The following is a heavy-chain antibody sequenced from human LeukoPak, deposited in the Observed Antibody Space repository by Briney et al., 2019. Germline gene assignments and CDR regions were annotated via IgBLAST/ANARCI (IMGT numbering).Heavy chain of an antibody. CDR2: IIPIFGTA. CDR3: ARDGDYYDSSGYPGD. V-gene: IGHV1-69*13. D-gene: IGHD3-22*01. Sequence: SVKVSCKASGGTFSSYAISWVRQAPGQGLEWMGGIIPIFGTANYAQKFQGRVTITADESTSTANMELSSLRSEDTAVYYCARDGDYYDSSGYPGDWGQGTLVTVSS. CDR1: GGTFSSYA. J-gene: IGHJ4*02.